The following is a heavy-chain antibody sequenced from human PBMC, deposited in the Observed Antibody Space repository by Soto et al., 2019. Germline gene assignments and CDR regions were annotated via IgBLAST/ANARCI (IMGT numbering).Heavy chain of an antibody. J-gene: IGHJ4*02. Sequence: HVQLVQSGGELKKPGASVKVSCNTSGYTFNTYFITWVRQAHGQGLEWMGWISPHNGNTNYAEKFQGRVTMTADTITKTAYMELRNLRIDDTAVYYSARDTGNSFDYWGQGTPVTVSS. CDR2: ISPHNGNT. CDR3: ARDTGNSFDY. CDR1: GYTFNTYF. V-gene: IGHV1-18*01.